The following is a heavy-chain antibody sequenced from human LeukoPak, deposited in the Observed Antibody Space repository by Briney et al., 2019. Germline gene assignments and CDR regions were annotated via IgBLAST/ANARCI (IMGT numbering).Heavy chain of an antibody. D-gene: IGHD4-17*01. CDR2: IIPIFGTA. CDR3: ARGQDYVDNWFDP. Sequence: ASVKVSCKASGGTFSSYAISWVRQAPGQGLEWMGGIIPIFGTANYAQKFQGRVTITADESTSTAYMEPSSLRSEDTAVYYCARGQDYVDNWFDPWGQGTLVTVSS. CDR1: GGTFSSYA. J-gene: IGHJ5*02. V-gene: IGHV1-69*13.